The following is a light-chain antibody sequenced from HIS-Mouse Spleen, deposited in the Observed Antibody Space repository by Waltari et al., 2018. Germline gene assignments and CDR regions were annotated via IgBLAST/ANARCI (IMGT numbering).Light chain of an antibody. V-gene: IGLV2-14*03. CDR1: SSDVGGYHY. CDR2: YVS. Sequence: QSALTQPASVSGSPGQSITISCTGTSSDVGGYHYVSWYQQHPGKPPKLMIYYVSNRPSGVSNRFSGSSAVITASLTISGVEAEDAADYYCSSDTSSRTEVFGGGTKLTGL. CDR3: SSDTSSRTEV. J-gene: IGLJ2*01.